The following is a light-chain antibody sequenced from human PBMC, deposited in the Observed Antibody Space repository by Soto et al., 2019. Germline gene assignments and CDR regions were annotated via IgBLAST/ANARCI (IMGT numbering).Light chain of an antibody. CDR3: QQRSNWPPET. CDR2: DTS. Sequence: EVVLTQSLATLSLTPGERATLSCRASQSVGTFFAWYQQKPGQAPRLLIFDTSNRATGIPARFSGSGSGTDFTLTISSLEPEDFAVYYCQQRSNWPPETFGQGTKVDI. CDR1: QSVGTF. J-gene: IGKJ1*01. V-gene: IGKV3-11*01.